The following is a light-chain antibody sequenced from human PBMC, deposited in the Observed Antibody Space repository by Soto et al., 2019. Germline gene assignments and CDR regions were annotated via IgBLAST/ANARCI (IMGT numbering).Light chain of an antibody. Sequence: EIVLTQSPGTLSLSPGERATLSCRASQSVSSSYLAWYQQKPGQAPRLLIYGAYSRATGIPDRFSGSGSGADFTLTSSRLEPEVFAVYYCKQYCSSPLFTFGPGTKVDIK. V-gene: IGKV3-20*01. CDR1: QSVSSSY. CDR3: KQYCSSPLFT. CDR2: GAY. J-gene: IGKJ3*01.